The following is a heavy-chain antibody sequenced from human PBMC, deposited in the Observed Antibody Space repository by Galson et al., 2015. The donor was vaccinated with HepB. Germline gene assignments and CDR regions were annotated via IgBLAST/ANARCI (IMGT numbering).Heavy chain of an antibody. CDR3: ARAGLGGAIEDAFDI. CDR2: INPNSGGT. Sequence: SVKVSCKASGYTFTGYYMHWVRQAPGQGLEWMGRINPNSGGTNYAQKFQGRVTMTRDTSISTAYMELSRLRSDDTVVYYCARAGLGGAIEDAFDIWGQGTMVTVSS. D-gene: IGHD3-16*02. CDR1: GYTFTGYY. V-gene: IGHV1-2*05. J-gene: IGHJ3*02.